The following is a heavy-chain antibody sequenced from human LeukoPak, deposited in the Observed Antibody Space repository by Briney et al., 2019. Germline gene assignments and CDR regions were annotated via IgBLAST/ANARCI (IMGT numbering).Heavy chain of an antibody. J-gene: IGHJ6*02. CDR3: AKVGYCSGGGCHYYGMDV. D-gene: IGHD2-15*01. V-gene: IGHV3-30*18. CDR1: GFTFSSYG. Sequence: GGPLRLSCAASGFTFSSYGMHWVRQAPGKGLEWVAVISYDGSNKYYADSVKGRFTISRDNSKNTLFLQMNSLRAEDTAVYYCAKVGYCSGGGCHYYGMDVWGLGTTVTVSS. CDR2: ISYDGSNK.